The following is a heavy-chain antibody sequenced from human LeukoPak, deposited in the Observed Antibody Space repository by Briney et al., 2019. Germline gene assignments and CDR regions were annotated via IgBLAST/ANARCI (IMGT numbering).Heavy chain of an antibody. Sequence: PSETLSPTCPLSARSVTLPGSYSGWIRLPPGKGLEWIATISHSGTTYFNPALQSRASISLDKSKNQFSLSLKSVTAAATAVYCATRAHHLHRTPGDYWGPGTLVTVSS. D-gene: IGHD1-14*01. CDR2: ISHSGTT. J-gene: IGHJ4*01. CDR1: ARSVTLPGSY. V-gene: IGHV4-39*01. CDR3: ATRAHHLHRTPGDY.